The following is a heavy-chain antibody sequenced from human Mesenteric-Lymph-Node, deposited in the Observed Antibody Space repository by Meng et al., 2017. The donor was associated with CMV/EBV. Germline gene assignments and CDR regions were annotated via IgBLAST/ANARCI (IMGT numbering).Heavy chain of an antibody. J-gene: IGHJ5*02. V-gene: IGHV3-23*01. CDR3: VSEIGILPAAVLRLDRGNWFDP. D-gene: IGHD2-2*01. CDR2: IGVSGDNT. Sequence: GESLKISCAASEFTFSNYVMTWVRQAPGKGLEWVSTIGVSGDNTYYADSAKGRFIISRDNSKNTLYLQMNSLRAEDTAVYSCVSEIGILPAAVLRLDRGNWFDPWFQGPLVPFSS. CDR1: EFTFSNYV.